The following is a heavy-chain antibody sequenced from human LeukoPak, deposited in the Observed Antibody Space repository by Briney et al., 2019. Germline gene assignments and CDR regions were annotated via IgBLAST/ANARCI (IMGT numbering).Heavy chain of an antibody. CDR1: GFTSSDYT. D-gene: IGHD2-2*01. CDR3: AKDRYCRSTNCPYDY. J-gene: IGHJ4*02. CDR2: ISVSDDST. Sequence: GGSLRLSCAASGFTSSDYTMNWVRQAPGKGLERVSGISVSDDSTYYADSVKGRFTMSRDNSNNMLYLQMNSLRAEDTAVYYCAKDRYCRSTNCPYDYWGQGTLVTVSS. V-gene: IGHV3-23*01.